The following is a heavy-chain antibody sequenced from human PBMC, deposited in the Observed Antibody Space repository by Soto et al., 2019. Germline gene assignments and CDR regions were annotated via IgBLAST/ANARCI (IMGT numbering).Heavy chain of an antibody. V-gene: IGHV3-66*01. J-gene: IGHJ4*02. CDR2: IYSGGST. D-gene: IGHD4-17*01. Sequence: EVQLVESGGGLVQPGGSLRLSCAASGFTVSSNYMSWVRQAPGKGLEWVSIIYSGGSTYYADSVKGRFTISRDNSKNTLYLEMNSLRADDTAVYYCARSAPTVTTVSYFDSWGRGTLVTVSS. CDR3: ARSAPTVTTVSYFDS. CDR1: GFTVSSNY.